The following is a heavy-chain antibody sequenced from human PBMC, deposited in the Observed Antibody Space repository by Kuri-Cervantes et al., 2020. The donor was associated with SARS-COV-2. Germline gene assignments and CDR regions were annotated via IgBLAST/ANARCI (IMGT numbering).Heavy chain of an antibody. V-gene: IGHV3-30*18. J-gene: IGHJ4*02. CDR2: ITYDGSNK. CDR3: AKDIAVAGRWGEYYFDY. CDR1: GFTFSSYG. Sequence: GESLKISCAASGFTFSSYGMHWVRQAPGKGLEWVAVITYDGSNKYYADSVKGRFTISRDNSKNTLYLQMNSLRAEDTAVYYCAKDIAVAGRWGEYYFDYWGQGTLVTVSS. D-gene: IGHD6-19*01.